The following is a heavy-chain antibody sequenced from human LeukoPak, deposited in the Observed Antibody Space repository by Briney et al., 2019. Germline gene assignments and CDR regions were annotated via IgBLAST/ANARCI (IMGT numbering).Heavy chain of an antibody. J-gene: IGHJ4*02. CDR3: ARDGDGIFDY. CDR1: GFTFNNYW. Sequence: PGGSLRLSCVASGFTFNNYWMYWVRQAPGKGLEWVANIKQEGSEKYYVDSVKGRFTISRDNAKNSLYLQMNSLRAEDTAVYYCARDGDGIFDYWGQGTLVTVSS. V-gene: IGHV3-7*04. D-gene: IGHD1-14*01. CDR2: IKQEGSEK.